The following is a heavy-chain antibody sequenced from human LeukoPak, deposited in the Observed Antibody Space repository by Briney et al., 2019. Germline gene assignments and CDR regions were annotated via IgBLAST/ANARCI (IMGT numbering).Heavy chain of an antibody. J-gene: IGHJ5*02. CDR1: GFTFRSYA. Sequence: GGSLRLSCVASGFTFRSYAMFWVRQAPGKGLEYVSDISYNGGNTYYANSVKGRFTNSRDNSKNTLYLQMGSLRAEDMAVYYCARKVDNWFDPWGQGTLVTVSS. V-gene: IGHV3-64*01. CDR2: ISYNGGNT. CDR3: ARKVDNWFDP.